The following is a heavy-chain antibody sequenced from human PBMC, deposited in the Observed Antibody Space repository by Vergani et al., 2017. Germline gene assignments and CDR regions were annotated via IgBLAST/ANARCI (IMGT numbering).Heavy chain of an antibody. CDR3: AKGGAAGTLFDY. Sequence: QLVESGGGWVQPGGSLRLSCVVSGFDFSSYIMNWVRQAPGKGLEWVSFVSTGTKSQSYAESVKGRFTISRDSAKNSLYLQMNSLRAEDMALYYCAKGGAAGTLFDYWGQGTLVTVSS. J-gene: IGHJ4*02. CDR1: GFDFSSYI. D-gene: IGHD6-13*01. CDR2: VSTGTKSQ. V-gene: IGHV3-48*01.